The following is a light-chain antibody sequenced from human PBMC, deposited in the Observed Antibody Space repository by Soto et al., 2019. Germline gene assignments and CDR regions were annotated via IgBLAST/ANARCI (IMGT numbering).Light chain of an antibody. CDR1: QSISSW. J-gene: IGKJ2*01. Sequence: DIQMTQSPSTLSASVGGRVTITCRASQSISSWLAWYQQKPGKAPKLLIYKASSLESGVPSGFSGSGSGTEFTLTISSLQPDDFATYYCQQYNSSPYTFGQGTKLEIK. CDR3: QQYNSSPYT. V-gene: IGKV1-5*03. CDR2: KAS.